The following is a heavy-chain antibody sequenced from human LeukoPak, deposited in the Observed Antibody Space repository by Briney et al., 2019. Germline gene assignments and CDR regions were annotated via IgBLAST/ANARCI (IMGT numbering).Heavy chain of an antibody. CDR3: ARDRNGDYVTYWYFDL. J-gene: IGHJ2*01. CDR2: ISSSGSTI. Sequence: GGSLRLSCAASGFTFSDYYMSWIRQAPGKGLEWVSYISSSGSTIYYADSVKGRFTISRDNAKNSLYLQMNSLRAEDTAVYYCARDRNGDYVTYWYFDLWGRGTLVTVSS. D-gene: IGHD4-17*01. CDR1: GFTFSDYY. V-gene: IGHV3-11*01.